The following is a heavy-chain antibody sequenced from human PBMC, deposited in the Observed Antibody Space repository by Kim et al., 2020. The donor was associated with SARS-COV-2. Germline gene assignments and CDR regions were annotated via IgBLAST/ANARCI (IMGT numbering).Heavy chain of an antibody. CDR1: GFTFDDYA. V-gene: IGHV3-9*01. CDR2: ISWNSGSI. CDR3: AKGPYYYDSSGYSYYFDY. J-gene: IGHJ4*02. D-gene: IGHD3-22*01. Sequence: SLRLSCAASGFTFDDYAMHWVRQAPGKGLEWVSGISWNSGSIGYADSVKGRFTISRDNAKNSLYLQMNSLRAEDTALYYCAKGPYYYDSSGYSYYFDYWGQGTLVTVSS.